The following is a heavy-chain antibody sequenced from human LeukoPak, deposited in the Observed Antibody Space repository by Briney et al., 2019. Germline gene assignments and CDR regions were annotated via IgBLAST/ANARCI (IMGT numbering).Heavy chain of an antibody. CDR3: ARDVGADF. CDR2: ISDSGTTV. V-gene: IGHV3-11*04. Sequence: GGSLRLSCAASGFTFTDFYMTWIRQAPGKGLQWVAYISDSGTTVDYADSVKGRFSISRDNTENSLYLQMDSLRVEDTGFYYCARDVGADFWGQGTLVTVSS. J-gene: IGHJ4*02. D-gene: IGHD1-26*01. CDR1: GFTFTDFY.